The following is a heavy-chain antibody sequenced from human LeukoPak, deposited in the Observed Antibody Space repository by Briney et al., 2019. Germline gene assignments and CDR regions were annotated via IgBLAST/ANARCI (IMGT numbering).Heavy chain of an antibody. D-gene: IGHD1-7*01. CDR3: ARTITGTVGTIDY. V-gene: IGHV3-23*01. Sequence: GGSLRLSCAASGITFSSYAMSWVRQAPGKGLEWVSAISGSGGSTYYADSVKGRFTISRDNSKNTLYLQMNSLRAEDTAVYYCARTITGTVGTIDYWGQGTLVTVSS. CDR1: GITFSSYA. CDR2: ISGSGGST. J-gene: IGHJ4*02.